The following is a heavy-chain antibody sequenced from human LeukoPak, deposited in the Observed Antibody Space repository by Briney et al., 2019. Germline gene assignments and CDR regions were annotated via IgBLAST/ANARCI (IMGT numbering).Heavy chain of an antibody. Sequence: SETLSLTCTVSGGSISSYYWSWIRQPPGKGLEWIGYIYYSGSTNYNPSLTGRVTISVDTSKNQVSLKLSSVTAADTAVYYCARATQWLVGNFDYWGQGTLVTVSS. CDR3: ARATQWLVGNFDY. V-gene: IGHV4-59*01. CDR2: IYYSGST. CDR1: GGSISSYY. J-gene: IGHJ4*02. D-gene: IGHD6-19*01.